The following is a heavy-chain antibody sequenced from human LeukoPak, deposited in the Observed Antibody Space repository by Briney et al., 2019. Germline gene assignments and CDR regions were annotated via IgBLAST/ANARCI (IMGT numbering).Heavy chain of an antibody. D-gene: IGHD6-13*01. CDR1: GLTFSSYA. Sequence: GGSLRLSCAASGLTFSSYAMNWVRQAPGKGLEWVSSISSSSSYIYYADSVKGRFTISRDNAKNSLYLQMNSLRAEDTAVYYCARARIAALFDIWGQGTMVTVSS. CDR3: ARARIAALFDI. J-gene: IGHJ3*02. CDR2: ISSSSSYI. V-gene: IGHV3-21*01.